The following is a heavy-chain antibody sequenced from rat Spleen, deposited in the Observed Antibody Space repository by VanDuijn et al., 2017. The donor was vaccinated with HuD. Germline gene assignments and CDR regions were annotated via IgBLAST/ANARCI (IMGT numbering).Heavy chain of an antibody. D-gene: IGHD1-1*01. V-gene: IGHV5-29*01. J-gene: IGHJ2*01. CDR2: ISYDGSST. CDR3: ARHYYYSGDHFDY. CDR1: GFTFNDHF. Sequence: EVQLVQSNGGLVQPGRSLKLSCAASGFTFNDHFMAWVRQAPTKGLEWVATISYDGSSTYYRDSVKGRFTISRDNAKSTLYLQMDSLRSEDTATYYCARHYYYSGDHFDYWGQGVMVTVSS.